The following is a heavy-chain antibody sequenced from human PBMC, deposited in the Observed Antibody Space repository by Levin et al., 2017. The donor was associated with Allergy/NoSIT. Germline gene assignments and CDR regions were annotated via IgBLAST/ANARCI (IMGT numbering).Heavy chain of an antibody. D-gene: IGHD3-22*01. CDR2: IYPGDSDT. Sequence: GESLKISCKGSGYSFTSYWIGWVRQMPGKGLEWMGIIYPGDSDTRYSPSFQGQVTISADKSISTAYLQWSSLKASDTAMYYCARHIRYYYDSSGYLPMGLHYYYGMDVWGQGTTVTVSS. CDR3: ARHIRYYYDSSGYLPMGLHYYYGMDV. V-gene: IGHV5-51*01. J-gene: IGHJ6*02. CDR1: GYSFTSYW.